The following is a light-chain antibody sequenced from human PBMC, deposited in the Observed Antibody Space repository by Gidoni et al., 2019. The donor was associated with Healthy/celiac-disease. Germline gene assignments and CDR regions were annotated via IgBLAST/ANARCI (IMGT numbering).Light chain of an antibody. CDR2: WAS. CDR1: QSVLYSSNNKNY. CDR3: QQYYSTPRT. Sequence: DLVMTQSPDSLAVFLGERATINCKSSQSVLYSSNNKNYLAWYQQKPGQPPKLLIYWASTRESGVPDRFSGSGSGTDFTLTISSLQAEDVAVYYCQQYYSTPRTFGQGTKVEIK. V-gene: IGKV4-1*01. J-gene: IGKJ1*01.